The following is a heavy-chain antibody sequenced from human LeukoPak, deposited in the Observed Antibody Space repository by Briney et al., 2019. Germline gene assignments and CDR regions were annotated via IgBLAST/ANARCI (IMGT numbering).Heavy chain of an antibody. J-gene: IGHJ4*02. D-gene: IGHD3-10*01. V-gene: IGHV4-59*05. Sequence: SETLSLTCAVSGASISSYYWSWIRQAPGKGLEWIGSIYYGGSTYYNPSLKSRVTISVDTSKNQFSLKLSSVTAADTAVYYCARHPTYYYTSGSFGYWGQGTLVTVSS. CDR1: GASISSYY. CDR2: IYYGGST. CDR3: ARHPTYYYTSGSFGY.